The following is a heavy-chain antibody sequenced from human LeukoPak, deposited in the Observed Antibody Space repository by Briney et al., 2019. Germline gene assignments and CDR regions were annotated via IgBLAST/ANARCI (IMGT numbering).Heavy chain of an antibody. CDR2: ISTYNGNT. CDR1: GYTFTSYS. D-gene: IGHD3-10*01. V-gene: IGHV1-18*01. CDR3: ARDFGAMVPGY. J-gene: IGHJ4*02. Sequence: ASVKVSGKASGYTFTSYSIGWVRQAPGQGLEWMGWISTYNGNTNYAQKLQGRVTMTTDPSTSTAYMELRSLRSDDTAVYYCARDFGAMVPGYLGQGTLVTVSS.